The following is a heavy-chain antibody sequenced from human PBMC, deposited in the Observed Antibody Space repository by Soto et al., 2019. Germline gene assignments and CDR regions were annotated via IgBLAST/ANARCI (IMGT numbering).Heavy chain of an antibody. J-gene: IGHJ4*02. CDR2: IYYSGST. CDR1: GGSISSYY. CDR3: ARDTDGRRANFDY. Sequence: SETLSLTCTVSGGSISSYYWSWIRQPPGKGLEWIGYIYYSGSTNYNPSLKSRVTISVDTSKNQFSLKLSSVTAADTAVYYCARDTDGRRANFDYWGQGTLVTVSS. V-gene: IGHV4-59*01.